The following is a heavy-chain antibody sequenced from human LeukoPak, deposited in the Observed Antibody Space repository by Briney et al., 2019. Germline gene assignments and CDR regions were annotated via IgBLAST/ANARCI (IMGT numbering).Heavy chain of an antibody. CDR3: AGTYYYDSSGYYYVYYFDY. CDR2: IIPIFGTA. V-gene: IGHV1-69*13. D-gene: IGHD3-22*01. CDR1: RGTFSSYA. J-gene: IGHJ4*02. Sequence: ASVKVSCKASRGTFSSYAISWVRQAPGQGLEWMGGIIPIFGTANYAQKFQGRVTITADESTSTAYMELSSLRSEDTAVYYCAGTYYYDSSGYYYVYYFDYWGQGTLVTVSS.